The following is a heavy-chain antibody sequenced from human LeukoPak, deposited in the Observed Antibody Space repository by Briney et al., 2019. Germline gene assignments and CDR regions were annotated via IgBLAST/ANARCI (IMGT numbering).Heavy chain of an antibody. CDR2: ITGRGDAT. CDR3: AKDPSTVDTAMEGEVWFDP. D-gene: IGHD5-18*01. V-gene: IGHV3-23*01. CDR1: DFSFITYA. Sequence: GGSLRLSCAGSDFSFITYAMSWVRQAPGKGLEWVSTITGRGDATYYADSVKGRFTISRDNSENTFYLQMNSLRAEDTAVYYCAKDPSTVDTAMEGEVWFDPWGQGTLVTVSS. J-gene: IGHJ5*02.